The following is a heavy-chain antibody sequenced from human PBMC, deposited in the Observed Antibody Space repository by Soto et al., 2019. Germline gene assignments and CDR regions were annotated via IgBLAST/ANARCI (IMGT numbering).Heavy chain of an antibody. CDR2: MAYDGSNE. CDR1: GFTFSSFG. CDR3: AKNTVGLSRYYYYGMDV. D-gene: IGHD5-12*01. V-gene: IGHV3-30*18. J-gene: IGHJ6*02. Sequence: GGSLRLSCAASGFTFSSFGIHWVRQAPGKGLEWVAVMAYDGSNEYYADSVRGRFTISRDNSKSTVYLQMSSLRPEDTAVYYCAKNTVGLSRYYYYGMDVWGQGTTVTVSS.